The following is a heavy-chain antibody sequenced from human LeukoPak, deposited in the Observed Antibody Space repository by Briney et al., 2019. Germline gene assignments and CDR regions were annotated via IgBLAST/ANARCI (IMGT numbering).Heavy chain of an antibody. Sequence: GASVKVSCKASGYTFTSYGISWVRQAPGQGLEWMGWISVYNGKTNYAQKFQGRVTMTTDTSTSTAYMDLRSLRSDDTAVYYCAKGGGRFYYYYMDVWGKGTTVTVSS. CDR2: ISVYNGKT. CDR1: GYTFTSYG. J-gene: IGHJ6*03. V-gene: IGHV1-18*01. D-gene: IGHD3-16*01. CDR3: AKGGGRFYYYYMDV.